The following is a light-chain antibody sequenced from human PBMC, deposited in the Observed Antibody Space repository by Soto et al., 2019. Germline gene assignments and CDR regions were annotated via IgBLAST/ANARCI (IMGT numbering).Light chain of an antibody. V-gene: IGLV1-40*01. CDR3: QSYDSSLSALV. CDR1: SSNIGAGYD. J-gene: IGLJ2*01. CDR2: GNS. Sequence: QSVLTQPPSVSGAPGQRVTISCTGCSSNIGAGYDVHWYQQLPGTAPKLLIYGNSNRPSGVPNRFSGSKSGTSASLAITGLQAEDEADSYCQSYDSSLSALVFGGGTKLTVL.